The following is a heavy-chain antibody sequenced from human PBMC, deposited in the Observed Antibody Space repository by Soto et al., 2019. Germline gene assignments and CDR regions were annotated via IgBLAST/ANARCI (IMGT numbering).Heavy chain of an antibody. Sequence: QVQLVESGGGVVQPGMSLRLSCAASGFSFGAYTMHWVRQPPGKGLEWVAAISYDGNSEEYTDLVKGRFTASRDNFKNTVSLQMNGLKSEDTAVYYCARDGYSGRSDGFDIWGQGTMVTVSS. CDR2: ISYDGNSE. D-gene: IGHD1-26*01. J-gene: IGHJ3*02. V-gene: IGHV3-30-3*01. CDR3: ARDGYSGRSDGFDI. CDR1: GFSFGAYT.